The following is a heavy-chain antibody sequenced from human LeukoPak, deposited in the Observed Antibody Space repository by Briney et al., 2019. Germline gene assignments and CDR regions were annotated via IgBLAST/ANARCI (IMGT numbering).Heavy chain of an antibody. J-gene: IGHJ4*02. CDR2: ISTGGGST. V-gene: IGHV3-23*01. Sequence: GGSLRLSCAASGFSFTSYAMSWARQAPGKGLEWVSAISTGGGSTYYADSVKGRFTISRDNSKNTLYLQMNSLRAEDTAVYYCAKAALMSLYVTYYFDYWGQGTLVTVSS. CDR1: GFSFTSYA. CDR3: AKAALMSLYVTYYFDY. D-gene: IGHD3-10*02.